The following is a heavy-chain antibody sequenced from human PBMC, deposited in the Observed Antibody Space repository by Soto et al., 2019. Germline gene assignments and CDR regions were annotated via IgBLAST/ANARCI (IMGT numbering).Heavy chain of an antibody. CDR3: ARDTHSAGGWFDT. J-gene: IGHJ5*02. CDR1: GGTSRSLS. CDR2: ITPLFGIP. Sequence: QVQLVQSGAEVKKPRSSVKVSCKASGGTSRSLSITWVRQAPGQGLEWMGGITPLFGIPNYPQKFQGRLTITADKSTGTAYLELSSLRSEDTAVYYCARDTHSAGGWFDTWGRGTLVTVSS. D-gene: IGHD2-15*01. V-gene: IGHV1-69*17.